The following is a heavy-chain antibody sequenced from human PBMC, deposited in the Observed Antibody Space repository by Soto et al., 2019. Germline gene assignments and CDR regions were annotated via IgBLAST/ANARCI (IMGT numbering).Heavy chain of an antibody. Sequence: PSETLSLTCTVSGGSISSGGYYWSWIRQHPGKGLGWIGDIYYSGCTYYKPSLNSRVRIAVNTSKNQFSLKLSSVPGVDRAADYCARECILGHYYYYGMDVWGQGTTVTVSS. D-gene: IGHD1-26*01. J-gene: IGHJ6*02. V-gene: IGHV4-31*03. CDR2: IYYSGCT. CDR3: ARECILGHYYYYGMDV. CDR1: GGSISSGGYY.